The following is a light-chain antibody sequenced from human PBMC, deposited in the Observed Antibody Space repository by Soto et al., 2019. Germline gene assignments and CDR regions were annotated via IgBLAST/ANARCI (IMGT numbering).Light chain of an antibody. J-gene: IGKJ2*01. CDR2: GAS. CDR3: QQYGSSPRYT. V-gene: IGKV3-20*01. Sequence: EIVLTQSPGTLSLSPGEGATLSCRASQSVARNYLAWYQLKPGQAPRLLIYGASSRATGIPERFSGSGSGTDFTLTISRLEPEDFAVYYCQQYGSSPRYTFGQGTKLEIK. CDR1: QSVARNY.